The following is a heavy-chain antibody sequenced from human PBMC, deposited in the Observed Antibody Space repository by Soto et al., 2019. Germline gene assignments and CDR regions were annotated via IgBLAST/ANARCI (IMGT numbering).Heavy chain of an antibody. Sequence: SVKVSCKASGGTCSSYAISWVRQAPGQGLEWMGWIIPLFGTANYAQKFQGRVTIIADESTSIAYMELSSLRSEDTAVYYCATDSGAVASYFDHWGQGTLVTVSS. D-gene: IGHD6-19*01. J-gene: IGHJ4*02. CDR3: ATDSGAVASYFDH. CDR1: GGTCSSYA. V-gene: IGHV1-69*13. CDR2: IIPLFGTA.